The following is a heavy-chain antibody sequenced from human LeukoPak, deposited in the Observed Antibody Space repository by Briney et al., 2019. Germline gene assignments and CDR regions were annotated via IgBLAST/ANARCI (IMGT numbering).Heavy chain of an antibody. V-gene: IGHV1-69*04. CDR1: GGSFSSYA. J-gene: IGHJ4*02. CDR2: IIPILGIA. CDR3: ARDPLRGYSYVPFDY. D-gene: IGHD5-18*01. Sequence: GASVTVSCKASGGSFSSYAISWVRQAPGQGLEWMGRIIPILGIANYAQKFQGRVTITADKSTSTAYMELSSLRSEDTAVYYCARDPLRGYSYVPFDYWGQGTLVTVSS.